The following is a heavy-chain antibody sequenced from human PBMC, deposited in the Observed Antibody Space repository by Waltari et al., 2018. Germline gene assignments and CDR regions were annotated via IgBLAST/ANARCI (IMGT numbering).Heavy chain of an antibody. Sequence: QVQLVQSGAEVKKPGASVKVSCKVSGYTLTELSMHWVRQAHGKGLEWMGGLDPEDGETIYAQKFQGRVTITTDEATSTAYMALSSLRSEDTAGYYCARDSEYSSGWSQVGAFDIWGQGTMVTVSS. CDR1: GYTLTELS. V-gene: IGHV1-24*01. J-gene: IGHJ3*02. D-gene: IGHD6-19*01. CDR3: ARDSEYSSGWSQVGAFDI. CDR2: LDPEDGET.